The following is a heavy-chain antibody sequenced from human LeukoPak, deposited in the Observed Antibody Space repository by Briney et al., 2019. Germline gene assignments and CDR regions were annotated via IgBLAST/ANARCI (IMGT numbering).Heavy chain of an antibody. CDR1: GFTFSSYG. Sequence: PGGSLRLSCAASGFTFSSYGMHWVRQAPGKGLEWVSAISGSGGSTYYADSVKGRFTISRDNSKNTLYLQMNSLRAEDTAVYYCAKDRSSGYYYGWFDPWGQGTLVTVSS. J-gene: IGHJ5*02. CDR2: ISGSGGST. V-gene: IGHV3-23*01. D-gene: IGHD3-22*01. CDR3: AKDRSSGYYYGWFDP.